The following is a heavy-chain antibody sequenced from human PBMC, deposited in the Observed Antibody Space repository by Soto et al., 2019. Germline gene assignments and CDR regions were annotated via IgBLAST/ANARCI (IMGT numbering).Heavy chain of an antibody. CDR1: ELPFTDYS. CDR3: AVDGLPTSSFRYYYFRF. CDR2: ISHDGRNT. V-gene: IGHV3-30*04. D-gene: IGHD3-9*01. J-gene: IGHJ4*02. Sequence: QAQLVESGGSVVQPGRSLRLSCAASELPFTDYSMHWVRQTADKGLEWVAFISHDGRNTFYSDSVKGRFTISRDDSRSMLFLQMSGVTVDDTAIYYCAVDGLPTSSFRYYYFRFWGRGTLVTVSS.